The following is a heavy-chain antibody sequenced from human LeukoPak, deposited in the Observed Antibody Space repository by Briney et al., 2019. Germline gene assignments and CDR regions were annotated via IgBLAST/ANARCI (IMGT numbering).Heavy chain of an antibody. J-gene: IGHJ5*02. V-gene: IGHV4-38-2*02. CDR2: IYHSGST. CDR3: ARHEYSGSYYGLSWFDP. Sequence: PSETLSLTCTVSGYSISSGYYWGWIRQPPGKGLEWVGSIYHSGSTCYNPSLKSRVTISVDTSKNQFSLKLSSVTAADTAVYYCARHEYSGSYYGLSWFDPWGQGTLVTVSS. D-gene: IGHD1-26*01. CDR1: GYSISSGYY.